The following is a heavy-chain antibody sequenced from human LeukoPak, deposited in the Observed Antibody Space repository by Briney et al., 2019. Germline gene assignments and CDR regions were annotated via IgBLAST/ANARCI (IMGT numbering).Heavy chain of an antibody. Sequence: GSLRLSCAASGFSFSSYEMNWVRQPPGKGLEWIGEINHSGSTNYNPSLKSRVTISVDTSKNQFSLKLSSVTAADTAVYYCARGVAYYDFWSGRGPLGFDIWGQGTMVTVSS. J-gene: IGHJ3*02. CDR2: INHSGST. CDR1: GFSFSSYE. CDR3: ARGVAYYDFWSGRGPLGFDI. V-gene: IGHV4-34*01. D-gene: IGHD3-3*01.